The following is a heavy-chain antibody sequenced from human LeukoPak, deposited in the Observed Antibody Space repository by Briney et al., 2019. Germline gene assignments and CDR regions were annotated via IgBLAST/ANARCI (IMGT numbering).Heavy chain of an antibody. CDR1: GYTFTGYY. V-gene: IGHV1-2*06. J-gene: IGHJ4*02. Sequence: GASVKVSCKASGYTFTGYYMHWVRQAPGQGLEWMGRINPNSGGTNYAQKFQGRVTMTRDTSTSTAYTELSRLRSDDTAVYYCARGPSRLYSSSWSSDYWGQGTLVTVSS. D-gene: IGHD6-13*01. CDR3: ARGPSRLYSSSWSSDY. CDR2: INPNSGGT.